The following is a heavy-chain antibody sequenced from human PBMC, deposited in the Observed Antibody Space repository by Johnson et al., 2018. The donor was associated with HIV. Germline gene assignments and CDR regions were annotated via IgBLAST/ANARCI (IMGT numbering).Heavy chain of an antibody. J-gene: IGHJ3*02. CDR2: LKSKTDGGTL. CDR3: TTGLCGNDAFNI. Sequence: VQLVESGGGLVQPGGSLRLSCAASGFTFSSYDMHWVRQATGKGLEWVGRLKSKTDGGTLDYAAPVKGRFTIARDGSKNTLYLHMNGLKTEDTGVYYCTTGLCGNDAFNIWGQGTMVSVSS. V-gene: IGHV3-15*01. CDR1: GFTFSSYD.